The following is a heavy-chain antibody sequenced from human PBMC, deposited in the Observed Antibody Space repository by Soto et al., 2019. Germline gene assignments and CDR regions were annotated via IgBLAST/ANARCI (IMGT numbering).Heavy chain of an antibody. CDR1: GFTFSSYA. D-gene: IGHD3-22*01. CDR3: AKGSRGYYGSTNYYYFDS. CDR2: INDSGDST. Sequence: EVQLLESGGGLVQPGGSLRLSCAASGFTFSSYAMSWVRQAPGKGLEWVSGINDSGDSTYYADSVKGRFTISRDNSKNPLFLQMNSLRAEDTTLYYCAKGSRGYYGSTNYYYFDSWGQGTPGTVSS. V-gene: IGHV3-23*01. J-gene: IGHJ4*02.